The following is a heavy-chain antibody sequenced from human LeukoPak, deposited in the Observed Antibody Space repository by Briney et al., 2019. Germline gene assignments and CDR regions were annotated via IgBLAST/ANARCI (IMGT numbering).Heavy chain of an antibody. CDR1: GGSVSSGGYY. V-gene: IGHV4-61*08. D-gene: IGHD2-2*01. Sequence: PSETLSLTCTVSGGSVSSGGYYWSWIRQPPGKGLEWVGYTYYSGTTTYNPSLKSRVTISVDTSKNQFSLKLTSVTAADAAVYYCARLGIGVVPSAMLGDYYFDYWGQGTLVTVSS. J-gene: IGHJ4*02. CDR3: ARLGIGVVPSAMLGDYYFDY. CDR2: TYYSGTT.